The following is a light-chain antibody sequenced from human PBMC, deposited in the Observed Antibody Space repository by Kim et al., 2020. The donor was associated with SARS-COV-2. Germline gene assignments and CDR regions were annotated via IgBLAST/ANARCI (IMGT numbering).Light chain of an antibody. CDR3: NSYTSSSTVV. J-gene: IGLJ3*02. CDR2: DTS. Sequence: GQTVTISCTGTSCDVGGYNYGPWYHQLPGKAPKLMIYDTSNRPSGVSDRFSGSKSGTTASLAISGLQAEDEADYYCNSYTSSSTVVFGGGTQLTVL. CDR1: SCDVGGYNY. V-gene: IGLV2-14*04.